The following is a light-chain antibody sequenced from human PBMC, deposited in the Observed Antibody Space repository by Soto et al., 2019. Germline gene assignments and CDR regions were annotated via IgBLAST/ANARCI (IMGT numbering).Light chain of an antibody. CDR2: AAS. Sequence: DIQMTQSPSSLSASVGDRVTITCRASQSISIYLNWYQQKPGKAPKLLIYAASSLQSGVPSRFSGSGSGTDFTLAISSLQPEDFATYDCQQSYSSPPWTFGQGTELEIK. CDR1: QSISIY. J-gene: IGKJ2*02. V-gene: IGKV1-39*01. CDR3: QQSYSSPPWT.